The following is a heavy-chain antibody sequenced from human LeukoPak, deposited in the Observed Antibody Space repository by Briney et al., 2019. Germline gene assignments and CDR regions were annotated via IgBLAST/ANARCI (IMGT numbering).Heavy chain of an antibody. D-gene: IGHD6-13*01. J-gene: IGHJ4*02. CDR1: GFTFTTYW. CDR3: ARGGSSRFDQ. V-gene: IGHV3-7*04. CDR2: ISPDGSEK. Sequence: GGSLRLSCAASGFTFTTYWMSWVRQAPRKGLEWVAKISPDGSEKYYVDSVKGRFTISRDNAKDSLDLQMSSLRADDTAVYYCARGGSSRFDQWGQGTLVTVSS.